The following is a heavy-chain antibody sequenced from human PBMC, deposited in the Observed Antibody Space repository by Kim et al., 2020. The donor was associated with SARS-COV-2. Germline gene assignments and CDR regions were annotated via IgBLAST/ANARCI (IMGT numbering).Heavy chain of an antibody. D-gene: IGHD6-13*01. J-gene: IGHJ4*02. V-gene: IGHV3-30-3*01. CDR1: GFTFSSYA. CDR2: ISYDGSNK. CDR3: AGGAAAGPFDY. Sequence: GGSLRLSCAASGFTFSSYAMHWVRQAPGKGLEWVAVISYDGSNKYYADSVKGRFTISRDNSKNTLYLQMNSLRAEDTAVYYCAGGAAAGPFDYWGQGTLVTVSS.